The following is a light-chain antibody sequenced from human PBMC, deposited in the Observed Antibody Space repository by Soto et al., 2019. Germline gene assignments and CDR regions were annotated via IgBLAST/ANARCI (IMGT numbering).Light chain of an antibody. CDR3: QQYGSSIT. V-gene: IGKV3-20*01. Sequence: EIVLTQSPGTLSLSPGERATLFCRVSQSVSSSYLAWYQQKPGQAPRLLIYGASSRATGIPDRFSGSGSGTDFTLTISRLEPEDFAVYYCQQYGSSITFGQGTRLEIK. J-gene: IGKJ5*01. CDR1: QSVSSSY. CDR2: GAS.